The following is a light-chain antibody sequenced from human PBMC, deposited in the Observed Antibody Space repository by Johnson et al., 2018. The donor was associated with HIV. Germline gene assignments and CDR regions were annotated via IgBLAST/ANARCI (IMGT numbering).Light chain of an antibody. V-gene: IGLV1-51*02. Sequence: HSVLTQPPSVSAAPGQNVTISCSGSSSNIGINYVSWYQQFPGTHPKLLIYEKNKRPSGIPDRFSASKSGTSATLGITGLQTGDAADYYCGTLDNSLIGFVFVTWTKVTVL. J-gene: IGLJ1*01. CDR2: EKN. CDR3: GTLDNSLIGFV. CDR1: SSNIGINY.